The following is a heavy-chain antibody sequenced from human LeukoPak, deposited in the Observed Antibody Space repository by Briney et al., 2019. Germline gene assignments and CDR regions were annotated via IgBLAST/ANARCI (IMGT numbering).Heavy chain of an antibody. Sequence: PGGSLRLSCEASGFSFSDYYMSWIRQPPGKGLEWIAYIRSGATTIYYAYSVKGRFTISRDDAKNSLFLQMNSLRAEDTAIYYCATINFRPYWGQGTPVTVSS. J-gene: IGHJ4*02. CDR2: IRSGATTI. D-gene: IGHD1-1*01. V-gene: IGHV3-11*01. CDR3: ATINFRPY. CDR1: GFSFSDYY.